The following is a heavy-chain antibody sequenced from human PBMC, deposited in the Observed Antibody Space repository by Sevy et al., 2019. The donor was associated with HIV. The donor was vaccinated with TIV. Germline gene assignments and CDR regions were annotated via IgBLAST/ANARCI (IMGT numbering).Heavy chain of an antibody. CDR2: ISYDGSRK. J-gene: IGHJ3*01. V-gene: IGHV3-30-3*01. CDR1: GFTFGSYA. Sequence: GGSLRLSCAASGFTFGSYAMHWVRQAPGKGLEWLAFISYDGSRKYYADSVKGRFTITRVNSKNMLFMQVNSLRAEDTALYYCARERDRQALNVWGQGTMVTVSS. CDR3: ARERDRQALNV.